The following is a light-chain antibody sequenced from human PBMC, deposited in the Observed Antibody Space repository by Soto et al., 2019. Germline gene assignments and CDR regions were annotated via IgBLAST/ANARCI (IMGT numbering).Light chain of an antibody. Sequence: DIQMTQSPSTLPASVGDRVTITCRASQSISSWLAWYQQPPGKAPKILIHKASSLQSGVPSRVSGSGAWTEFTLTVSSLQPDDFATYDCQQYYSYPWTFGQGTKV. CDR1: QSISSW. CDR2: KAS. CDR3: QQYYSYPWT. V-gene: IGKV1-5*03. J-gene: IGKJ1*01.